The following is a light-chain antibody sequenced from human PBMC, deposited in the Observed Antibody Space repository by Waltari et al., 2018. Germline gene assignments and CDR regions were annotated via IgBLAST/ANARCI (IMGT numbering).Light chain of an antibody. CDR2: STY. Sequence: DIVLTQSPGTLSLSPGDRATLSCRASQTVSTIALSWYQQKPGQAPRGLIYSTYNRATGIPDRFSGSGPGTDFTLTINRLAPEGFAMYYRQQYDGIVVTFGGGTKVEI. J-gene: IGKJ4*01. CDR1: QTVSTIA. CDR3: QQYDGIVVT. V-gene: IGKV3-20*01.